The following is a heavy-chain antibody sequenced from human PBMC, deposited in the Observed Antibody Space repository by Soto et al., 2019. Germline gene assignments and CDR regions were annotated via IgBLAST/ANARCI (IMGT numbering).Heavy chain of an antibody. CDR3: ARAPAPWYFDY. V-gene: IGHV4-31*03. Sequence: QVQLQESGPGLVKPSQTLSLRCSVSGGSVGRGAFYWSWIRQHPGKGLEWIGYIYYSGSAYYNPSLKSRVTISLDTSQNQLSLKLTSVTVADTAVYYCARAPAPWYFDYWGQGTLVTVSS. J-gene: IGHJ4*02. CDR2: IYYSGSA. CDR1: GGSVGRGAFY.